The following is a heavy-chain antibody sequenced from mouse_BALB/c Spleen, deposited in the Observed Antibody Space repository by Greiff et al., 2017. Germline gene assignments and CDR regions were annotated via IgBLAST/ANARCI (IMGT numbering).Heavy chain of an antibody. J-gene: IGHJ4*01. CDR2: ISSGGSYT. Sequence: EVKLVESGGGLVKPGGSLKLSCAASGFTFSSYAMSWVRQSPEKRLEWVAEISSGGSYTYYPDTVTGRFTIARDNAKNTLYLEMGSLRSEDTAMYYCARDRYDYAMDYWGQGTSVTVSS. CDR1: GFTFSSYA. CDR3: ARDRYDYAMDY. V-gene: IGHV5-9-4*01. D-gene: IGHD2-14*01.